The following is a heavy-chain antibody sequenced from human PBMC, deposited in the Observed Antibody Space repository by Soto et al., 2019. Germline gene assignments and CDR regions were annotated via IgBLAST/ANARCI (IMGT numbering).Heavy chain of an antibody. CDR3: ATNQPHDSSGLNWFDP. D-gene: IGHD3-22*01. CDR2: FDPEDGET. CDR1: GYTLTELS. Sequence: ASVKVSCKVSGYTLTELSMHWVRQAPGKGLEWMGGFDPEDGETIYAQKFQGRVTMTEDTSTDTAYMELSSLRSEDTAVYYCATNQPHDSSGLNWFDPWGQGTLVTSPQ. V-gene: IGHV1-24*01. J-gene: IGHJ5*02.